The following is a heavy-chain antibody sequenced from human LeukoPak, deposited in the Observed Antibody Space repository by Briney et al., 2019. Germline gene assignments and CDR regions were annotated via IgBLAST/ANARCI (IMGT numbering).Heavy chain of an antibody. CDR2: THYSGNT. V-gene: IGHV4-39*07. J-gene: IGHJ5*01. D-gene: IGHD4-17*01. CDR1: GDSVSSTTFY. CDR3: AREGAYRTYGDYSPFDF. Sequence: SETLSLTCVVSGDSVSSTTFYWGWIRQPLGKGLEWIGTTHYSGNTYYNPSLKSRVTISLDTSKNQFSLRLNSVTAADTAVYFCAREGAYRTYGDYSPFDFWGQGTLVTVSS.